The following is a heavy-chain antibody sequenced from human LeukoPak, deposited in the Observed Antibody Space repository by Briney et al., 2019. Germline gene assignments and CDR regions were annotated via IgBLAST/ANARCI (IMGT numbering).Heavy chain of an antibody. Sequence: SETLSLTCTVSGGSISSYYWSWIRQPPGKGLEWIGYIYYSGSTNYNPSLKSRVTISVDTSKNQFSLKLSSVTAADTAVYYCARGPPYIVVVTAIGFLDYWGQGTLVTVSS. V-gene: IGHV4-59*01. D-gene: IGHD2-21*02. CDR1: GGSISSYY. CDR2: IYYSGST. J-gene: IGHJ4*02. CDR3: ARGPPYIVVVTAIGFLDY.